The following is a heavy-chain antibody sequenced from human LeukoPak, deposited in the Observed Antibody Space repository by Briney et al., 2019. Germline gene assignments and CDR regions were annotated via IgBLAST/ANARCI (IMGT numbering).Heavy chain of an antibody. V-gene: IGHV3-30*03. CDR3: ARDLYPGY. J-gene: IGHJ4*02. CDR2: ISFDGINK. D-gene: IGHD3-16*01. Sequence: GGSLRLSCAASGFSFSSYGMHWVRQTPGKGLEWVAFISFDGINKYYADSVKGRFTISRDNAKNSLYLQMNSLRAEDTAVYYCARDLYPGYWGQGTLVTVSS. CDR1: GFSFSSYG.